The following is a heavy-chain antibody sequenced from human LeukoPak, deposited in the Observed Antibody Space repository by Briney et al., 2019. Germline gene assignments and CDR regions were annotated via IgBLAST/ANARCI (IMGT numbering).Heavy chain of an antibody. D-gene: IGHD4/OR15-4a*01. CDR3: AREEYDYALGALDV. CDR2: ISSDGNLI. CDR1: GFTFSRYA. Sequence: PGRSLRPSCATSGFTFSRYAMQWVRQAPGKGLEWVAVISSDGNLIFYADSVKGRFTISRDNSKNTVYLQMNSLRAEDTAVFYCAREEYDYALGALDVWGQGTTVSVSS. V-gene: IGHV3-30*04. J-gene: IGHJ6*02.